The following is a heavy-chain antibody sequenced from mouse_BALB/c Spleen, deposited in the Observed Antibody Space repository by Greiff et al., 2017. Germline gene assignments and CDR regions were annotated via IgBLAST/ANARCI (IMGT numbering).Heavy chain of an antibody. V-gene: IGHV5-12-1*01. CDR3: ARHETGTCDY. CDR1: GFAFSSYD. Sequence: EVMLVESGGGLVKPGGSLKLSCAASGFAFSSYDMSWVRQTPEKRLEWVAYISSGGGSTYYPDTVKGRFTISRDNAKNTLYLQMSSLKSEDTAMYYCARHETGTCDYWGQGTTLTVAS. CDR2: ISSGGGST. D-gene: IGHD4-1*01. J-gene: IGHJ2*01.